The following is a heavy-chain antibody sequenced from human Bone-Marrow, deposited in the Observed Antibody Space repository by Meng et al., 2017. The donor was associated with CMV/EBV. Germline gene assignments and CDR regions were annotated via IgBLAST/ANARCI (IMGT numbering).Heavy chain of an antibody. CDR3: ARERVLAYYYYYGMDV. Sequence: GESLKISCAASGFSFSDYYMSWVRQAPGKGLEWVSYISDNGNITYYADSVKGRFTISRDNGKNSLYLQMNSLRAEDTAVYYCARERVLAYYYYYGMDVWGQGTTVTVSS. CDR1: GFSFSDYY. CDR2: ISDNGNIT. J-gene: IGHJ6*02. V-gene: IGHV3-11*01. D-gene: IGHD3-3*02.